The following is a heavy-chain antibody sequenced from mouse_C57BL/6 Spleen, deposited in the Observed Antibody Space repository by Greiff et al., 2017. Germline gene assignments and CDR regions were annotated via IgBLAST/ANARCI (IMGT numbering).Heavy chain of an antibody. CDR3: ASYYYGSRYFDY. CDR1: GYTFTSYG. V-gene: IGHV1-81*01. CDR2: IYPRSGNT. D-gene: IGHD1-1*01. J-gene: IGHJ2*01. Sequence: VQRVESGAELARPGASVKLSCKASGYTFTSYGISWVKQRTGQGLEWIGEIYPRSGNTYYNEKFKGKATLTADKSSSTAYMELRSLTSEDSAVYFCASYYYGSRYFDYWGQGTTLTVSS.